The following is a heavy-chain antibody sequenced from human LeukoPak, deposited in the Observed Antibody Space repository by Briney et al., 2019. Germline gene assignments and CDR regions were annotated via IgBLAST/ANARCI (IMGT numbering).Heavy chain of an antibody. V-gene: IGHV4-59*12. CDR1: GGSISSYY. Sequence: SETLSLTCTVSGGSISSYYWSWIRQPPGKGLEWIGYIYYSGTTNYNPSLKSRVTISVDRSKNQFSLKLSSVTAADTAVYYCARAGAYCGGDCYLDYWGQGTLVTVSS. CDR2: IYYSGTT. CDR3: ARAGAYCGGDCYLDY. D-gene: IGHD2-21*02. J-gene: IGHJ4*02.